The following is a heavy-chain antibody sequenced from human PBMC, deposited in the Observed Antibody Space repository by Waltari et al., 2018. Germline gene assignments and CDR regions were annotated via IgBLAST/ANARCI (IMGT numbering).Heavy chain of an antibody. Sequence: QVQLQESGPGLVKPSETLSLTCTVSGGSISSYYWSWIRQPPGKGLEWIGYIYYSGRTNYTPPLKSRVTISVDTSKNQFSLKLSSVTAADTAVYYCARTDYSNYFNYYYYYMDVWGKGTTVTVSS. V-gene: IGHV4-59*01. D-gene: IGHD4-4*01. CDR3: ARTDYSNYFNYYYYYMDV. CDR1: GGSISSYY. J-gene: IGHJ6*03. CDR2: IYYSGRT.